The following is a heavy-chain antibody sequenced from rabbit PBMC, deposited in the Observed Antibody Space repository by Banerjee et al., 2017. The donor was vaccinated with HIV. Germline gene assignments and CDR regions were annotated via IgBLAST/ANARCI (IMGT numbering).Heavy chain of an antibody. CDR2: IYTDSDGT. CDR1: GFYFSSSYD. Sequence: QEQLVESGRGMVQPEGYLALTCTASGFYFSSSYDMCCVRQAPGKGLELIACIYTDSDGTWYASWVNGRFTITRSTSLNTVTLQMTSLTAADTATYFCARGDTGSRHSPFNLWGPGTLVTVS. V-gene: IGHV1S43*01. CDR3: ARGDTGSRHSPFNL. J-gene: IGHJ4*01. D-gene: IGHD1-1*01.